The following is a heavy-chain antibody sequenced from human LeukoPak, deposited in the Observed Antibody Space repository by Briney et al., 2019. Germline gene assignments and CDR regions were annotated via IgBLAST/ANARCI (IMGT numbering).Heavy chain of an antibody. D-gene: IGHD1-26*01. CDR1: GGSISSYY. Sequence: PSETLSLTCTVSGGSISSYYWSWIRRPPGKGLEWIAYISYTGTTNYNPSLESRVTISVDTSKNQLSLKVKSVTAADTAVYYCARHLRGSHFDYWGQGSLVTVSS. CDR3: ARHLRGSHFDY. J-gene: IGHJ4*02. V-gene: IGHV4-59*08. CDR2: ISYTGTT.